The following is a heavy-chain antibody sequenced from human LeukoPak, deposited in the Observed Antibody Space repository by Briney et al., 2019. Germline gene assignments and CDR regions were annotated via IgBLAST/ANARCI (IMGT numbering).Heavy chain of an antibody. CDR1: GYTLTELS. D-gene: IGHD3-3*01. Sequence: ASVKVSCKVSGYTLTELSMHWVRQAAGQGLEWMGWINTNSGNPTYAQGFTGRFVFSLDTSVSTAYLQISSLKAEDTAVYYCARGHYDFWSGQFDNWGQGTLVTVSS. J-gene: IGHJ4*02. V-gene: IGHV7-4-1*02. CDR2: INTNSGNP. CDR3: ARGHYDFWSGQFDN.